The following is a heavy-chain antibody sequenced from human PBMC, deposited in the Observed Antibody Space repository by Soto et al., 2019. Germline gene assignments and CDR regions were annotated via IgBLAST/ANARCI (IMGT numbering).Heavy chain of an antibody. CDR3: ARGQRFPDWFDP. J-gene: IGHJ5*02. Sequence: SETLSLTCTVSGGAISTYYWTWIRQTAGKGLEWIGRIYSSGSTKYNPALQSRVTMSLDTSNNQFSLRLTSVTAADTAVYYCARGQRFPDWFDPWGQGPWVIVPS. V-gene: IGHV4-4*07. CDR1: GGAISTYY. CDR2: IYSSGST. D-gene: IGHD3-3*01.